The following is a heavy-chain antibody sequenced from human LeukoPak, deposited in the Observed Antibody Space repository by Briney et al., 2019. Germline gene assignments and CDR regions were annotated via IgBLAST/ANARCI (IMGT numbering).Heavy chain of an antibody. Sequence: ASVKVSCKASVYTFTSYYMHWVRQAPGQGLEWMGIINPSAGSTSYAQTFQGRVTMTRDTSTSTVYLELSSLTSEDTAVYYRATGPTVTRLDYWGQGTLVTVSS. CDR3: ATGPTVTRLDY. V-gene: IGHV1-46*01. J-gene: IGHJ4*02. CDR1: VYTFTSYY. CDR2: INPSAGST. D-gene: IGHD4-17*01.